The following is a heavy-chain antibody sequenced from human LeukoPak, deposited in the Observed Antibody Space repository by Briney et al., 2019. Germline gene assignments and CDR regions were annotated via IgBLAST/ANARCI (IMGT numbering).Heavy chain of an antibody. V-gene: IGHV1-18*01. CDR2: ISAYNGNT. CDR3: ARAGLGYCSSTSCRSGFDT. CDR1: GYTFTSYG. J-gene: IGHJ3*02. D-gene: IGHD2-2*01. Sequence: ASVKVSCKASGYTFTSYGISWVRQAPGQGLEWMGWISAYNGNTNYAQKLQGRVTMTTDTSTSTAYMELRSLRSDDTAVYYCARAGLGYCSSTSCRSGFDTWGQGTMVTVSS.